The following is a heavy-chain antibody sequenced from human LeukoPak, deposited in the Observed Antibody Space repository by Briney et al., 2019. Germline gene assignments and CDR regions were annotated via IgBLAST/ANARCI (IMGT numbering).Heavy chain of an antibody. CDR1: GYTFTGYY. J-gene: IGHJ4*02. V-gene: IGHV1-2*02. CDR2: INPNSGGT. Sequence: ASVKVSCKASGYTFTGYYMHWVRQAPGQGLEWMGWINPNSGGTNYAQKFQGRVTMTTDTSTSTAYMELRSLRSDDTAVYYCARGRSERDLYYFDYWGQGTLVTVSS. CDR3: ARGRSERDLYYFDY. D-gene: IGHD1-26*01.